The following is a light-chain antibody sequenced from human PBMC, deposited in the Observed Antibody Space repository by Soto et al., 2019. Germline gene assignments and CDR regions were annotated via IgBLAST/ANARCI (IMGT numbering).Light chain of an antibody. Sequence: QSALTQPPSASGSPGQSGTISCTGTSSDVGGYNYVSWYQQHPGKAPKLMIYEVIKRPSGVPDRFSGSKSGNTASLTVSGLQAEDEADYYCSSYAGSNNVVFGGGTKLTVL. CDR3: SSYAGSNNVV. J-gene: IGLJ2*01. CDR2: EVI. V-gene: IGLV2-8*01. CDR1: SSDVGGYNY.